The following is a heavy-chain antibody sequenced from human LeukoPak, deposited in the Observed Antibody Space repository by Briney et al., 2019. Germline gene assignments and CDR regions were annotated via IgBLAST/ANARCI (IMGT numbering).Heavy chain of an antibody. D-gene: IGHD5-24*01. CDR2: ISYDGSNK. V-gene: IGHV3-30-3*01. CDR3: ARDDGYGHDY. Sequence: GRSLRLSCAASEFTFSSYAMHWVRQAPGKGLEWVAVISYDGSNKYYADSVKGRFTISRDNAKNSLYLQMNSLRGEDTAVYYCARDDGYGHDYWGQGTLVTVSS. CDR1: EFTFSSYA. J-gene: IGHJ4*02.